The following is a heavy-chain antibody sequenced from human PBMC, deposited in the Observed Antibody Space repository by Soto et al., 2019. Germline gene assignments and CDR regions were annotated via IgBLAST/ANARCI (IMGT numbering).Heavy chain of an antibody. V-gene: IGHV4-39*01. J-gene: IGHJ6*04. CDR1: GGSISSSSYS. Sequence: PSETLSLTGTVSGGSISSSSYSWGWIRQPPGKGLEWIGSIYYSGSTYYNPSPKSRVTISVDTPKNQFSLKLSSVTAADTAVYYCARQHALRYFDWLLFSDMCMDVWGKGTTVTVSA. CDR3: ARQHALRYFDWLLFSDMCMDV. D-gene: IGHD3-9*01. CDR2: IYYSGST.